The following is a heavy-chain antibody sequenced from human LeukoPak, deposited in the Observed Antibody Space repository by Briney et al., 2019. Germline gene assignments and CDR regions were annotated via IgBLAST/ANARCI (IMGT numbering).Heavy chain of an antibody. D-gene: IGHD3-10*01. J-gene: IGHJ4*02. CDR2: TSYDGSKK. CDR1: GFTFSTYA. Sequence: GGSLRLSCAASGFTFSTYAMHWVRQAPGEGLEWVAVTSYDGSKKYYADSVRGRFTISRDNSKNTVYMQMNSLRAEDTAVYYCVRDGFGEAPDYWGQGTLVTVSS. V-gene: IGHV3-30-3*01. CDR3: VRDGFGEAPDY.